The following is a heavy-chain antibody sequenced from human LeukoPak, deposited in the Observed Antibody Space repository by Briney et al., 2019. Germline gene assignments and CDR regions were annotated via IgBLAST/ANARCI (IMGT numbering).Heavy chain of an antibody. Sequence: GGSLRLSCAASGSTFSSYSMNWVRQAPGKGLEWVSYISSSSSTIYYADSVKGRFTISRDNAKNSLYLQMNSLRAEDTAVYYCARGPGGIFGVVYYYYYYYMDVWGKGTTVTISS. J-gene: IGHJ6*03. CDR1: GSTFSSYS. CDR3: ARGPGGIFGVVYYYYYYYMDV. D-gene: IGHD3-3*01. V-gene: IGHV3-48*01. CDR2: ISSSSSTI.